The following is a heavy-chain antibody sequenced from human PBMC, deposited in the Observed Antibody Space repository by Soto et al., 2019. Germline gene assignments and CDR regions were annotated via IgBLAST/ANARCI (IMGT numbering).Heavy chain of an antibody. CDR3: AKDRGWFGSNWFDP. J-gene: IGHJ5*02. Sequence: GGSLRLSCAASGFTFSSYAMSWVRQAPGKGLEWVSAISGSGGSTYYADSVKGRFTISRDSSKNTLYLQMNSLRAEDTAVYYCAKDRGWFGSNWFDPWGQGTLVTVSS. CDR1: GFTFSSYA. D-gene: IGHD3-10*01. CDR2: ISGSGGST. V-gene: IGHV3-23*01.